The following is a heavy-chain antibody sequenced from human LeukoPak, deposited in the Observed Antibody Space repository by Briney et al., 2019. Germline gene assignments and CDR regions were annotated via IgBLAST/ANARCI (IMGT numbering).Heavy chain of an antibody. CDR3: AKDRGPLIRGVDY. Sequence: PGGSLRLSCAASGFTFSSYWMSWVRQAQGKGLEWVANIKQDGSEKYYVDSVKGRFTISRDNAKNSLYLQMNSLRAEDTAVYYCAKDRGPLIRGVDYWGQGTLVTVSS. CDR2: IKQDGSEK. CDR1: GFTFSSYW. V-gene: IGHV3-7*03. J-gene: IGHJ4*02. D-gene: IGHD3-10*01.